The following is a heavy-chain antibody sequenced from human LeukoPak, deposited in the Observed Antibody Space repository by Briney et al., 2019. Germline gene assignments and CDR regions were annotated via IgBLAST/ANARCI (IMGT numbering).Heavy chain of an antibody. CDR3: ARHLYSGAEYYFDY. D-gene: IGHD5-12*01. J-gene: IGHJ4*02. CDR2: INHRGAT. Sequence: SETLSLTCAVFGGSLSDHDWSWIRPPPGKGLEWIGEINHRGATNYNPSLKSRVTISVDTSKNQFSLKLSSVTAADTAVYYCARHLYSGAEYYFDYWGQGTLVTVSS. V-gene: IGHV4-34*01. CDR1: GGSLSDHD.